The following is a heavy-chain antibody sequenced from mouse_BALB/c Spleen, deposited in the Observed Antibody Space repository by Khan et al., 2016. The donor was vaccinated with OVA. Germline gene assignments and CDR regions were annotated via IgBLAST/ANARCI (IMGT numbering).Heavy chain of an antibody. CDR2: IDPATGNI. J-gene: IGHJ4*01. Sequence: VQLKQSGAELVKPGASVKLSCTASGFNIKDTYMHWVKQRPEQGLEWIGRIDPATGNIKYDPKFQGKATITADTSSNTAFLHLSSLTSEDTAVYYGARTGIRCCGAYTMDYWGQGTSVTVSS. V-gene: IGHV14-3*02. CDR1: GFNIKDTY. CDR3: ARTGIRCCGAYTMDY. D-gene: IGHD2-10*01.